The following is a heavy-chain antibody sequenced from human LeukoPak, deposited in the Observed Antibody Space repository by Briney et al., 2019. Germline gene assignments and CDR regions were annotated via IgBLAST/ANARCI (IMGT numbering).Heavy chain of an antibody. D-gene: IGHD3-16*01. CDR3: ARRTLCCGERFDP. CDR1: GGSISSYY. V-gene: IGHV4-59*08. J-gene: IGHJ5*02. Sequence: SETLSLTCTVSGGSISSYYWSWIRQPPGKGLEWIGYIYYSGSTNYNPSLESRVTISVDMSKNQFSLKLSSVTAADTAVYYCARRTLCCGERFDPWGQGTLVTVSS. CDR2: IYYSGST.